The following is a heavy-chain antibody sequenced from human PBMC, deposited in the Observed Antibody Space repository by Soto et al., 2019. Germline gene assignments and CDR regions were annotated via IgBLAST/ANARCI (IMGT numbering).Heavy chain of an antibody. Sequence: EVQLVESGGGLAKPGGSLRLSCAASGFTFSSYSMNWVRQAPGEGLVWVSYISSSSSYIYYADSVKGRFTISRDNAKNSLYLQINSLRAENTAVYYCARDLTIFGVVHTDEYWGQGTLVTVSS. D-gene: IGHD3-3*01. CDR3: ARDLTIFGVVHTDEY. V-gene: IGHV3-21*01. J-gene: IGHJ4*02. CDR1: GFTFSSYS. CDR2: ISSSSSYI.